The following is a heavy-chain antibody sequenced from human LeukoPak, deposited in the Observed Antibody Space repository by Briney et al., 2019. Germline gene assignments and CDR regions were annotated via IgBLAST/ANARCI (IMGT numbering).Heavy chain of an antibody. J-gene: IGHJ4*02. D-gene: IGHD3-22*01. Sequence: GGSLRLSCAASGFTFSSYAMSWVRQAPGKGLEWVSAISGSGGSTYYADSVKGRFTISRDNSKNTLYLQMNSLRAEDTAVYYCAKFGSQIVVVNKFDYWGQGTLVTVSS. CDR1: GFTFSSYA. V-gene: IGHV3-23*01. CDR2: ISGSGGST. CDR3: AKFGSQIVVVNKFDY.